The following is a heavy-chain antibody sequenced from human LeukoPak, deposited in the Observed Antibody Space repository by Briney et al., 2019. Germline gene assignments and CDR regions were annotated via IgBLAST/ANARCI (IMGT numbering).Heavy chain of an antibody. CDR3: ARGRITGTTRGSDY. J-gene: IGHJ4*02. Sequence: GASVKVSCKASGYTFTSYDINWVRQATGQGLEWMGWMNPNSGNTGYARKFQGRVTMTRNTSISTAYMELSSLRSEDTAVYYCARGRITGTTRGSDYWGQGTLVTVSS. V-gene: IGHV1-8*01. D-gene: IGHD1-7*01. CDR1: GYTFTSYD. CDR2: MNPNSGNT.